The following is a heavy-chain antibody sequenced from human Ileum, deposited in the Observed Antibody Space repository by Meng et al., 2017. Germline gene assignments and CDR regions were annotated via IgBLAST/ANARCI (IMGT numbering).Heavy chain of an antibody. CDR1: GGSFGSGGYY. Sequence: QGQLPGSGPGLVKPSQTLSLTCTVSGGSFGSGGYYWSWIRQHPERGLEWIGYVYYSGSAYYNPSLKSRVAISVDTSKNQFSLKLSSVTAADTAVYYCASSIAAVVGYYFDYWGQGTLVTVSS. D-gene: IGHD6-13*01. CDR3: ASSIAAVVGYYFDY. V-gene: IGHV4-31*03. J-gene: IGHJ4*02. CDR2: VYYSGSA.